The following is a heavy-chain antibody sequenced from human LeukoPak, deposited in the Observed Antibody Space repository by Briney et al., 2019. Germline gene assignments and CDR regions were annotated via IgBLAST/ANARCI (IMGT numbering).Heavy chain of an antibody. D-gene: IGHD3-10*01. CDR3: ARDFGYYGSGSYPDYFDY. Sequence: GGSLRLSCAAFGFTFSSYEMNWVRQAPGKGLEWVSYISSSGSTIYYADSVKGRFTISRDNAKNSLYLQMNSLRAEDTAVYYCARDFGYYGSGSYPDYFDYWGQGTLVTVSS. CDR1: GFTFSSYE. V-gene: IGHV3-48*03. J-gene: IGHJ4*02. CDR2: ISSSGSTI.